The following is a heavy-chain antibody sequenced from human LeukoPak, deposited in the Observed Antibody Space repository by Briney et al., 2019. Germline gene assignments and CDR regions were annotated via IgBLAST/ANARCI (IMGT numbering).Heavy chain of an antibody. CDR1: GFTFSTYW. CDR2: INQGGSEK. D-gene: IGHD5-18*01. CDR3: ARGEYSYDVFDY. J-gene: IGHJ4*02. V-gene: IGHV3-7*01. Sequence: GGSLRLSCAPSGFTFSTYWMGWVRQAPGKGLEWLANINQGGSEKYYVDSVKGRFTISRDNAKNSLFLQMNSLRAEDTAVYYCARGEYSYDVFDYWGQGTLVTVSS.